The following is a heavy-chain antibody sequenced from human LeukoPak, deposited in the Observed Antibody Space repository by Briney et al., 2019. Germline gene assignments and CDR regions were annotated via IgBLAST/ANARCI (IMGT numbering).Heavy chain of an antibody. CDR3: ASMQQLVPLGYYYGMDV. Sequence: ASVTHTCKASGYTFTSDGISRVRQAPGQGLEWMGWISAYNGNTNYAQKLQGRVTMTTDTSTSTAYMELMSLGSDDTAVYYCASMQQLVPLGYYYGMDVWGQGTTVTVSS. CDR1: GYTFTSDG. CDR2: ISAYNGNT. J-gene: IGHJ6*02. V-gene: IGHV1-18*01. D-gene: IGHD6-13*01.